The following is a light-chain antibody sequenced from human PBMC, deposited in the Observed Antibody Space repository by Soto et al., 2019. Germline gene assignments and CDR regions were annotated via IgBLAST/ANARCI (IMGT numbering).Light chain of an antibody. J-gene: IGKJ1*01. CDR1: QGISSY. V-gene: IGKV1D-8*01. CDR2: AAS. Sequence: VIWMTQSPSLLSASTGDRFTISCRMSQGISSYLAWYQQKPGKAPELLIYAASTLQSGVPSRFSGSGSGTDFTLTXSCLKSEDFATXXXXXXXXXXWXFXXGTTVDIK. CDR3: XXXXXXXWX.